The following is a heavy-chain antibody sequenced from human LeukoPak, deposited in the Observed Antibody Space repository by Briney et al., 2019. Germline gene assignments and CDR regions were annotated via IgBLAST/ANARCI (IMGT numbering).Heavy chain of an antibody. CDR3: ARVGSGYLVDY. Sequence: SETLSLTCTVSGGSISSYYWSWIRQPPRKGLEWIGYIYYSGSTNYNPSLKSRVTISVDTSKNQFSLKLSSVTAADTAVYYCARVGSGYLVDYWGQGTLVTVSS. D-gene: IGHD3-22*01. J-gene: IGHJ4*02. V-gene: IGHV4-59*01. CDR1: GGSISSYY. CDR2: IYYSGST.